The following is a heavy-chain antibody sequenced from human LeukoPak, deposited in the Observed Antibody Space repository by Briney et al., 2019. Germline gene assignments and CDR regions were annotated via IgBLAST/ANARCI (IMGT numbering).Heavy chain of an antibody. V-gene: IGHV4-39*07. J-gene: IGHJ4*02. CDR2: VYYSGLT. Sequence: SETLSLTCTVSGGSINSTNYNWGWIRQPPRRGPEWLASVYYSGLTYYNSSLKSRVSISVDTSKNQFSLKLTSVTAADTAVYYCAREVPATAILDYWGQGTLVTVSS. CDR3: AREVPATAILDY. D-gene: IGHD2-21*02. CDR1: GGSINSTNYN.